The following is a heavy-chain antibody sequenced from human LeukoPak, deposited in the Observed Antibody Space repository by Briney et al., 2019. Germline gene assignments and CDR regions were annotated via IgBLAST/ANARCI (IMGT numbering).Heavy chain of an antibody. V-gene: IGHV2-70*11. CDR3: ARVYSSSWNFDY. J-gene: IGHJ4*02. CDR1: GFSLSTSGMC. Sequence: SGPALVKPTQTLTLTCTFSGFSLSTSGMCVSWIRQPPGKALEWLARIDWDDDKYYSTSLKTRLTISKDTSKNQVVLTMTNMDPVDTATYYRARVYSSSWNFDYWGQGTLVTVSS. D-gene: IGHD6-13*01. CDR2: IDWDDDK.